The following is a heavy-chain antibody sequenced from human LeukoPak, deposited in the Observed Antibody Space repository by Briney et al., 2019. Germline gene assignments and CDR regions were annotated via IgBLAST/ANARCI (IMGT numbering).Heavy chain of an antibody. CDR1: GGSFSGYY. CDR2: INHSGST. Sequence: SSETLSLTCAVYGGSFSGYYWSWIRQPPGKGLEWIGEINHSGSTNYNPSLKSRVTISVDTSKNQFSLKLSSMTAADTAVYYCARGSGRMEGMDVWGQGTTVTVSS. J-gene: IGHJ6*02. V-gene: IGHV4-34*01. CDR3: ARGSGRMEGMDV. D-gene: IGHD1-1*01.